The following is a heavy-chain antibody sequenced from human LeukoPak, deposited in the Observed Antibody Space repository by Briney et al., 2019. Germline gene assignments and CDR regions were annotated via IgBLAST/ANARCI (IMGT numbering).Heavy chain of an antibody. V-gene: IGHV1-69*01. J-gene: IGHJ5*02. D-gene: IGHD6-13*01. CDR3: ARDRGSSSWYVGGFDP. CDR2: IIPIFGTA. Sequence: IIPIFGTANYAQKFQGRVTITADESTSTAYMELSSLRSEDTAVYYCARDRGSSSWYVGGFDPWGQGTLVTVSS.